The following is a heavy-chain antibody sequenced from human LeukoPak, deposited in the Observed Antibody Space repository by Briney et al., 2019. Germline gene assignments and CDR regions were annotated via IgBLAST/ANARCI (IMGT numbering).Heavy chain of an antibody. CDR1: GYTLTTLD. D-gene: IGHD3-9*01. CDR3: ARGVAAGYDY. V-gene: IGHV1-8*01. J-gene: IGHJ4*02. CDR2: MNPNSGIT. Sequence: ASVKVSCKASGYTLTTLDINWVRRATGQGLEWMGWMNPNSGITAYAQKFQGRVTMTRSTSISTAYMELTSLTSEDTAVYYCARGVAAGYDYWGQGTLVTISS.